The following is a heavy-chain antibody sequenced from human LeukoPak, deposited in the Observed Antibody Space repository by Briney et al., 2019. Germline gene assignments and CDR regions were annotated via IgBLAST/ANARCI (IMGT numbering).Heavy chain of an antibody. Sequence: ASAKVSCKASGYTFTKYGMNWVRQATGQGLEWMGWMNPNSGNTGYAQKFQGRVTMTRNTSISTAYMELSSLRSEDTAVYYCVGEGYYFDYWGQGTLVTVSS. CDR3: VGEGYYFDY. CDR1: GYTFTKYG. V-gene: IGHV1-8*01. CDR2: MNPNSGNT. J-gene: IGHJ4*02.